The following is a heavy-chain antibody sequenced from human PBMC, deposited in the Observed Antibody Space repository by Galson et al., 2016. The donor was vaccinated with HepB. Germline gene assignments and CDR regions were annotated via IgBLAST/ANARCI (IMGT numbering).Heavy chain of an antibody. CDR3: ARSVEGHFDY. CDR2: ISVYRTI. V-gene: IGHV3-48*04. CDR1: GFTFSSYS. Sequence: SLRLSCAASGFTFSSYSMDWVRQAPGKGLEWVSYISVYRTIYYADSVKGRFTISRDNARSSLYLQMNTLRADDTAVYYCARSVEGHFDYWGQGILVTVSS. D-gene: IGHD1-1*01. J-gene: IGHJ4*02.